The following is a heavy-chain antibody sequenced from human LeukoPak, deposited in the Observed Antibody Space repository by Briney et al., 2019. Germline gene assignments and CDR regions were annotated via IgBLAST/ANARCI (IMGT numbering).Heavy chain of an antibody. V-gene: IGHV3-23*01. J-gene: IGHJ4*02. CDR3: GRGNAVPPLDY. CDR2: ISAGGGGNT. Sequence: PGGSLRLSCAASGFTFNTYGMSWVRQAPGKGLEWVSAISAGGGGNTYYAGSVKGRFTISRDNSKNTLYLQMDSLRADDTAVYFCGRGNAVPPLDYWGQGTLVTVSS. CDR1: GFTFNTYG. D-gene: IGHD2-8*01.